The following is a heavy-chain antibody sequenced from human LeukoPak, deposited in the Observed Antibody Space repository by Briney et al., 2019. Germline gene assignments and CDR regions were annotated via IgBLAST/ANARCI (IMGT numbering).Heavy chain of an antibody. Sequence: PGGSLRLSCAASGFTFSSYWMHWVRQAPGKGLVWVSRINSDGSSTSYADSVKGRFTISRDNAKNTLCLQMNSLRAEDTAVYYCARTPRYCSSTSCYAPDYWGQGTLVTVSS. CDR3: ARTPRYCSSTSCYAPDY. V-gene: IGHV3-74*01. CDR1: GFTFSSYW. CDR2: INSDGSST. J-gene: IGHJ4*02. D-gene: IGHD2-2*01.